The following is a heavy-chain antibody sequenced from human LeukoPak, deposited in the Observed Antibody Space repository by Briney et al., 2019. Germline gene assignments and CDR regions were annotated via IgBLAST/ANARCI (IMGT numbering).Heavy chain of an antibody. CDR1: GGIFSSYA. J-gene: IGHJ5*02. D-gene: IGHD6-6*01. CDR2: IIPIFGTA. V-gene: IGHV1-69*06. CDR3: ASFSSGSTGWFDP. Sequence: ASVKVSCKASGGIFSSYAISWVRQAPGQGLEWMGGIIPIFGTANYAQKFQGRVTITADKSTSTAYMELSSLRSEDTAVYYCASFSSGSTGWFDPWGQGTLVTVSS.